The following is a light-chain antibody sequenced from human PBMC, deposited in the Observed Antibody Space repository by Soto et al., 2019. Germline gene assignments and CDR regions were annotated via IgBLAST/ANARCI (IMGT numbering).Light chain of an antibody. V-gene: IGKV3-20*01. CDR3: QLYGNSVPST. CDR1: QSVRSSY. CDR2: GAS. J-gene: IGKJ2*02. Sequence: EIVLTQSPGTLSLSPGERATLSCRASQSVRSSYLAWYQQKPGQAPRLLIYGASSRATGIPDRFSGSGSGTDFTLTVSRLEPEDFAVYYCQLYGNSVPSTFGQGTKLEIK.